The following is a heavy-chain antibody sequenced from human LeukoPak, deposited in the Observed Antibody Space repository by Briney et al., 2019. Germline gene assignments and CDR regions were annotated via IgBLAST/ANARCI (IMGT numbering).Heavy chain of an antibody. CDR2: IIPIFGTA. CDR1: GGTFSSYA. J-gene: IGHJ4*02. D-gene: IGHD3-10*01. V-gene: IGHV1-69*13. Sequence: ASVKVSCKASGGTFSSYAISWVRQAPGQGLEWMGGIIPIFGTANYAQKFQGRVTITADESTSTAYMELSSLRSEDTAVYCCARENPYYYGSGSLDYWGQGTLVTVSS. CDR3: ARENPYYYGSGSLDY.